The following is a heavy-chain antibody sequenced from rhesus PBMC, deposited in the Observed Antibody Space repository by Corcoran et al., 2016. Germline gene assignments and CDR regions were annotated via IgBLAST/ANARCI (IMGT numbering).Heavy chain of an antibody. V-gene: IGHV4S18*01. Sequence: QVQLQESGPGLVKPSETLSLTCAVSGGSVSSSYWWSWLRQPPGKGLEWIGNIYTNSESTNYHPSLKSRVTISKDTSKNQFSLNLSSVTAADTVVYYCARRGYGSGFDYWGQGVLVTVSS. CDR3: ARRGYGSGFDY. CDR1: GGSVSSSYW. D-gene: IGHD4-29*01. CDR2: IYTNSEST. J-gene: IGHJ4*01.